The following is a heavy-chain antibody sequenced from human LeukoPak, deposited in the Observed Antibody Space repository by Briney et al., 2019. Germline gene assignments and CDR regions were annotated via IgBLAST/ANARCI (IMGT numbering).Heavy chain of an antibody. V-gene: IGHV1-2*02. Sequence: ASVKVSCKPSGYTFTGYYMHWVRQAPGQGLEWMGWINPNSGGTNYAQKFQGRVTMTRDTSIGTAYMELSRLRSDDTAVYYCARVLGIDYYDSSGYIDYWGQGTLVTVSS. J-gene: IGHJ4*02. D-gene: IGHD3-22*01. CDR2: INPNSGGT. CDR1: GYTFTGYY. CDR3: ARVLGIDYYDSSGYIDY.